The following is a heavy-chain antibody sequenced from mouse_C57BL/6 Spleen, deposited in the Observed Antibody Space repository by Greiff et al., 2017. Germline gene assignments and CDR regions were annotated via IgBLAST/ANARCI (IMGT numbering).Heavy chain of an antibody. D-gene: IGHD2-3*01. CDR2: IYPGDGDT. Sequence: QVQLQESGPELVKPGASVKISCKASGYAFSSSWMNWVKQRPGKGLEWIGRIYPGDGDTNYNGKFKGKATLTADKSSSTAYMQLRSLTSEDCAVFFCARGGWGFAYWGQGTLVTVSA. CDR3: ARGGWGFAY. CDR1: GYAFSSSW. V-gene: IGHV1-82*01. J-gene: IGHJ3*01.